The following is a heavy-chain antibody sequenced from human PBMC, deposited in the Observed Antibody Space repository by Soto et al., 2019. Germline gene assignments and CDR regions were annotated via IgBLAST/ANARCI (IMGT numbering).Heavy chain of an antibody. CDR3: QVYLGGGVEY. V-gene: IGHV4-39*01. Sequence: SETLSLTCTVSSASISSSSYTWGWIRQPPGKGLEWIGSIYYSGTTYYNPSLKSRVTISIDTSKNQFSLRLSSVTAEDTAVYYCQVYLGGGVEYWGQGALVTVSS. D-gene: IGHD3-10*01. J-gene: IGHJ4*02. CDR2: IYYSGTT. CDR1: SASISSSSYT.